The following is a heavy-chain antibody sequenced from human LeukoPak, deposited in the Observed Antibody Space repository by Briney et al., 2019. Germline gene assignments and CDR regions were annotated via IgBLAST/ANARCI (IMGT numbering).Heavy chain of an antibody. D-gene: IGHD5-18*01. J-gene: IGHJ4*02. CDR3: AKQVGYSYGYIDY. CDR2: ISPDGSSV. Sequence: GGSLRLSCAASGFTFSSYWMHWVRQAPGKGLVWVSRISPDGSSVIYADSVKGRFTISRDNTKNTLYLQMNSLRAEDTAVYYCAKQVGYSYGYIDYWGQGTLVTVSS. CDR1: GFTFSSYW. V-gene: IGHV3-74*01.